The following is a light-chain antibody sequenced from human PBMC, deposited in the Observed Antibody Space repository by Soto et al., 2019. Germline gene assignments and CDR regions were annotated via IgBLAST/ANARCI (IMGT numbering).Light chain of an antibody. J-gene: IGLJ3*02. CDR1: SGSVSTNYY. CDR2: RTN. V-gene: IGLV8-61*01. CDR3: ALYPGAEWV. Sequence: QTVVTQEPSFSVSPGGTVTLTCGLTSGSVSTNYYPSWYQQAPGQAPRTLMSRTNTRSSGVPDRFSGSILGNKAALTITGAQADDESDYYCALYPGAEWVFGGVTKLTVL.